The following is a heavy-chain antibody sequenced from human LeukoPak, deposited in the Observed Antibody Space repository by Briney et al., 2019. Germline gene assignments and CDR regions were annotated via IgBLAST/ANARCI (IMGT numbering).Heavy chain of an antibody. CDR3: VRQSLTAVVGWFDP. V-gene: IGHV4-4*07. CDR2: IYTSGST. J-gene: IGHJ5*02. D-gene: IGHD2-15*01. Sequence: SETLSLTCTVSGGSISSYYWSWIRQPAGKGLEWIGRIYTSGSTNYNPSLKSRVTISVDTSKNQFSLKLSSVTATDTAVYYCVRQSLTAVVGWFDPWGQGTLVTVSS. CDR1: GGSISSYY.